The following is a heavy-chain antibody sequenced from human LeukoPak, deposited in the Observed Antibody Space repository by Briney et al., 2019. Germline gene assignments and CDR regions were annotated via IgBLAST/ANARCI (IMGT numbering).Heavy chain of an antibody. V-gene: IGHV4-4*07. CDR3: ARDATWGFDY. CDR1: GGSISRYY. D-gene: IGHD2-15*01. Sequence: SETLSLTCTVSGGSISRYYWTWIRQPAGKGLEWIGRVYTSGSTNYNPSLKSRVTMSVDTSKNQFSLKLSSVTAADTAVYYCARDATWGFDYWGQGTLVTVSS. J-gene: IGHJ4*02. CDR2: VYTSGST.